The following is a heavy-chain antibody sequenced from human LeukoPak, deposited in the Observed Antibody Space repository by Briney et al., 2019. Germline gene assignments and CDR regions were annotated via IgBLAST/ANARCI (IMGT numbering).Heavy chain of an antibody. V-gene: IGHV3-11*01. J-gene: IGHJ4*02. D-gene: IGHD5-12*01. CDR1: GFSFSDHH. Sequence: GGSLRLSCAASGFSFSDHHMNWIRQAPGKGPEWVAYISPGGYTMHFADSVRGRFTISRDNGKKSVYLQMNSLTAEDTAVYYCAGGLDIAGAGPGGYFNYGGRGPLATVPS. CDR3: AGGLDIAGAGPGGYFNY. CDR2: ISPGGYTM.